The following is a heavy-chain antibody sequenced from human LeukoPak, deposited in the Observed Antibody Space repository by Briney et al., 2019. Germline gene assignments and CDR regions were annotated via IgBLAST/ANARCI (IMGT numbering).Heavy chain of an antibody. CDR1: GGTFSNHA. CDR2: IIPIFGTA. J-gene: IGHJ4*02. V-gene: IGHV1-69*13. D-gene: IGHD1-1*01. CDR3: ARAHRQLERLGRYYFDY. Sequence: SVKVSCKASGGTFSNHAVSWVRQAPGQGLEWMGGIIPIFGTANYAQKFQGRVTIAADESTSTAYMELSSLRSEDTAVYYCARAHRQLERLGRYYFDYWGQGTLVTVSS.